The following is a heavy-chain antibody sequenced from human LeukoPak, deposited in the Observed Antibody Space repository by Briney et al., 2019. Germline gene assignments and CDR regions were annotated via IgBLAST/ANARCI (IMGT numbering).Heavy chain of an antibody. CDR2: INPGGSSI. V-gene: IGHV3-74*01. J-gene: IGHJ4*02. D-gene: IGHD1-14*01. Sequence: GGSLRLSCAASGFTFSSYWMHWVRQVPGKGLVWVARINPGGSSITYADSVKGRFTISRDNTKNTLYLQMDSLRAEDTGVYYCARSNQADDYWGQGTLVTVSS. CDR3: ARSNQADDY. CDR1: GFTFSSYW.